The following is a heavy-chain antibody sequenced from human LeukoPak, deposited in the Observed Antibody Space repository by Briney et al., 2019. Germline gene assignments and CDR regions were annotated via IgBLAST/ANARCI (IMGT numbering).Heavy chain of an antibody. Sequence: PGGSLRLSCAASGFTFSSYAMSWVRQAPGKGLEWVSAISGSGGSTYYADSVKGRFTISRDNSKNTLYLKMNSLRAEDTAVYYCEKEGTDYDFWSGYSSRGMDVWGQGTTVTVSS. CDR1: GFTFSSYA. CDR2: ISGSGGST. CDR3: EKEGTDYDFWSGYSSRGMDV. V-gene: IGHV3-23*01. D-gene: IGHD3-3*01. J-gene: IGHJ6*02.